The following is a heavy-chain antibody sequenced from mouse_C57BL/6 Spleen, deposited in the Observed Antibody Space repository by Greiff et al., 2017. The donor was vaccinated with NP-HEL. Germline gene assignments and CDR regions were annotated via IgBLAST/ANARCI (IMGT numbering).Heavy chain of an antibody. CDR2: INYDGSST. J-gene: IGHJ4*01. V-gene: IGHV5-16*01. CDR1: GFTFSDYY. Sequence: EVQLVESEGGLVQPGSSMKLSCTASGFTFSDYYMAWVRQVPEKGLEWVANINYDGSSTYYLDSLKSRFIISRDNAKNILYLQMSSLKSEDTATYYCARDRYYGSSDGDYAMDYWGQGTSVTVSS. CDR3: ARDRYYGSSDGDYAMDY. D-gene: IGHD1-1*01.